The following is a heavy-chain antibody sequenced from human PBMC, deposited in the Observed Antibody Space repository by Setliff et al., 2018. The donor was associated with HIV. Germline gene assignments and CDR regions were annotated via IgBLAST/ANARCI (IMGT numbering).Heavy chain of an antibody. CDR2: IKSRDDGGTA. V-gene: IGHV3-15*01. J-gene: IGHJ5*02. Sequence: PGGSLRLSCTASGFTFSHAWMSWVRQTPGKGLEWVGLIKSRDDGGTADYAAPVKGRFTISRDDSNDTLYLQMNNLKTEDAAVYYCLLIPPFDPWGQGTQVTV. CDR3: LLIPPFDP. CDR1: GFTFSHAW. D-gene: IGHD2-21*01.